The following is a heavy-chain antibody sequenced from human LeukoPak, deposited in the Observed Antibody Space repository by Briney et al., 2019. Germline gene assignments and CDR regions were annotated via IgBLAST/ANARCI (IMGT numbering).Heavy chain of an antibody. CDR2: IIPIFGTA. V-gene: IGHV1-69*05. Sequence: SVKVSCKASGGTFSSYAISWVRQAPGQGLEWMGGIIPIFGTANYAQKFQGRVTITTNESTSTAYMELSSLRSEDTAVYYCASSIDYYDSSYFDYWGQGTLVTVSS. J-gene: IGHJ4*02. CDR1: GGTFSSYA. D-gene: IGHD3-22*01. CDR3: ASSIDYYDSSYFDY.